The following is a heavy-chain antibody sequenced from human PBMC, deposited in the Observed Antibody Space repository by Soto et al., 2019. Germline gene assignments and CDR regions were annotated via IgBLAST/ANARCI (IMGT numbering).Heavy chain of an antibody. J-gene: IGHJ4*02. Sequence: QLQLQESGPGLVEPSETLSLTCTVSGGSITTSGYYWGWIRQPPGKGLEWIGTISYSGNTYYNPSLKSRVTISVDTSKNQFSLKLNSVTAADTAVYFCARLTIAVSGRVLDYWGQGTLVTVSS. CDR2: ISYSGNT. CDR1: GGSITTSGYY. V-gene: IGHV4-39*01. CDR3: ARLTIAVSGRVLDY. D-gene: IGHD6-19*01.